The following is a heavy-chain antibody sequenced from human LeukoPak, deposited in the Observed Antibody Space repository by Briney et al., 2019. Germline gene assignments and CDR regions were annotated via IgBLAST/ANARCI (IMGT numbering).Heavy chain of an antibody. J-gene: IGHJ4*02. V-gene: IGHV3-9*01. CDR3: AKDGRWLQLEYYFDY. CDR1: GFSFDDYA. CDR2: ISWNSGRI. Sequence: GGSLRLSCAASGFSFDDYAMHWVRQAPGKGLEWVSGISWNSGRIEYADSVKGRFAISRDNAKNSLYLQMNSLRAEDTAFYYCAKDGRWLQLEYYFDYWGQGTLVTVSS. D-gene: IGHD5-24*01.